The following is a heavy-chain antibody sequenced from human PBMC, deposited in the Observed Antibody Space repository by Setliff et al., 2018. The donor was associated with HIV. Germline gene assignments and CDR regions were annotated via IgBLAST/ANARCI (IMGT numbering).Heavy chain of an antibody. CDR2: IHTSGSS. V-gene: IGHV4-61*09. D-gene: IGHD6-6*01. Sequence: SETLSLTCTVSGGSISSDSYYWSWIRQPAGKGLEWIGHIHTSGSSSYNPSLKSRVIISLDTSRNQISLKLHSVTAADTAVYYCARRTAPPSGFYSHYYLDVWGKGTTVTVSS. J-gene: IGHJ6*03. CDR3: ARRTAPPSGFYSHYYLDV. CDR1: GGSISSDSYY.